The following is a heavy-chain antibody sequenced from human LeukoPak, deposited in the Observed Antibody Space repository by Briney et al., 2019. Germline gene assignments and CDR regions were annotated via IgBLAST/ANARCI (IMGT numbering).Heavy chain of an antibody. D-gene: IGHD4-23*01. CDR1: GGSISSYY. CDR2: FHYSGTT. V-gene: IGHV4-59*01. J-gene: IGHJ4*02. CDR3: ARGDGGNSAFDY. Sequence: SETLSLTCTVSGGSISSYYWSWIRQPPGKGLEWIGYFHYSGTTNYNPSLKSRVTISLDTSKNQFSLKLSSVTAADTAVYYCARGDGGNSAFDYWGQGNLVTVSS.